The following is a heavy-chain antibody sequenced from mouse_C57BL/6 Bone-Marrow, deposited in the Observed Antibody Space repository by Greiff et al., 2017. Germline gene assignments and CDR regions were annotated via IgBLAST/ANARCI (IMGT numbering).Heavy chain of an antibody. J-gene: IGHJ3*01. CDR3: KRHEGYVAWFAY. CDR2: FYPGSGSI. CDR1: GYTFTEYT. Sequence: QVQLQQSGAELVKPGASVKLSCKASGYTFTEYTIHWVKQRSGQGLEWIGWFYPGSGSIKYNEKFKDKATLTADKSSSTVFMGLSRVASEDSAVYVGKRHEGYVAWFAYWGQGTLVTVSA. V-gene: IGHV1-62-2*01.